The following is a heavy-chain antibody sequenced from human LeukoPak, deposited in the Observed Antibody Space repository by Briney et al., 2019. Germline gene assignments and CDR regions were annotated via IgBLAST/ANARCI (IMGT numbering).Heavy chain of an antibody. CDR3: GHHEAAVVPAAMGGDYYGMDV. Sequence: SGPTLVNPTQTLTLTCTFSGFSLSTSAVGVGWIRQPPGKALEWLALIYWADDKRYSPSLKSRLTITMDTSKNQVDLTMTDMDPVDTATYYCGHHEAAVVPAAMGGDYYGMDVWGKGTTVTVSS. V-gene: IGHV2-5*02. CDR2: IYWADDK. CDR1: GFSLSTSAVG. D-gene: IGHD2-2*01. J-gene: IGHJ6*04.